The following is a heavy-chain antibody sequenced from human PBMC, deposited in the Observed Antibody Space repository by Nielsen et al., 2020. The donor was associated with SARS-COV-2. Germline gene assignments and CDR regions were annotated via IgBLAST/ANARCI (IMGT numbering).Heavy chain of an antibody. CDR3: ARANPQWLVVGY. D-gene: IGHD6-19*01. J-gene: IGHJ4*02. CDR1: GGSFGGYY. V-gene: IGHV4-34*01. Sequence: SATLSLTCAVYGGSFGGYYWSWIRQPPGKGLEWIGEVNYRGGTNYNPSLKSRVTISVDTSKNQFSLKLSSVTAADTAVYYCARANPQWLVVGYWGQGTLVTVSS. CDR2: VNYRGGT.